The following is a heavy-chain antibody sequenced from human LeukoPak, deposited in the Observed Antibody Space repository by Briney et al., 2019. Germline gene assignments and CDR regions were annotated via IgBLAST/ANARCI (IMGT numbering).Heavy chain of an antibody. CDR3: ARRYCSGGSCYPDY. D-gene: IGHD2-15*01. J-gene: IGHJ4*02. Sequence: ASVKVSCKASGYTFIAYYIQWVRHAPGQGLEWMGWINPNTGGTKNAQKFQGRVTMTRDTSITTAYMELGRLTSDDKAVYYCARRYCSGGSCYPDYWGQGTLVTVSS. CDR2: INPNTGGT. V-gene: IGHV1-2*02. CDR1: GYTFIAYY.